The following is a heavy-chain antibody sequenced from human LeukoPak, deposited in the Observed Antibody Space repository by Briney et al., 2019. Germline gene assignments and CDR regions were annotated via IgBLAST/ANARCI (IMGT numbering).Heavy chain of an antibody. CDR2: IFYSGST. D-gene: IGHD3-22*01. CDR3: ARDQGYYYDSSGYHAGNWFDP. J-gene: IGHJ5*02. CDR1: GGSIGSGGYC. Sequence: SQTLSLTCPFSGGSIGSGGYCWSWIRRHPGKGLEGFGYIFYSGSTYYNPSLKSRVTISVDTSKNQFSLKLSSVTAADTAVYYCARDQGYYYDSSGYHAGNWFDPWGQGTLVTVSS. V-gene: IGHV4-31*03.